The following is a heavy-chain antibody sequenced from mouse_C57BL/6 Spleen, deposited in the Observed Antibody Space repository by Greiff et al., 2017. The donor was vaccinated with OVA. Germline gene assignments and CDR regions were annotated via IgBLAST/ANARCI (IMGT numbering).Heavy chain of an antibody. CDR1: GFTFSNYW. CDR3: TASGNDWYFDV. CDR2: IRLKSDNYAT. Sequence: EVKLVESGGGLVQPGGSMKLSCVASGFTFSNYWMNWVRQSPEKGLEWVAQIRLKSDNYATHYAESVKGRFTISRDDSKSSVYLQMNNLRAEDTGIYYCTASGNDWYFDVWGTGTTVTVSS. V-gene: IGHV6-3*01. J-gene: IGHJ1*03. D-gene: IGHD3-1*01.